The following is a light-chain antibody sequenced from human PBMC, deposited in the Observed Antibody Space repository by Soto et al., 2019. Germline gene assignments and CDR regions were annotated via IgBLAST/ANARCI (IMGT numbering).Light chain of an antibody. CDR2: DVS. V-gene: IGLV2-14*01. CDR1: SSDVGGYNY. CDR3: CADTSSNV. J-gene: IGLJ1*01. Sequence: QSALTQSASVSGSPGQSITISCTGTSSDVGGYNYVSWYQQHTGKAPKLMIYDVSNRPSGVSNRVSGSKSTTTASLTVSGLEAEDESDYYCCADTSSNVFGTGTKVTVL.